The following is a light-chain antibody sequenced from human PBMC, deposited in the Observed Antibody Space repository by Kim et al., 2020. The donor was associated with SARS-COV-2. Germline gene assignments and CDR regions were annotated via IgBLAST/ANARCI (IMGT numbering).Light chain of an antibody. Sequence: QSALTQPASVSGSPGQSITISCTGTSSDVGDYNYVSWYQQHPGKVPKLMLYDVTKRPSGVPNRFSGSKSGNTASLTISGLQAEDEADYYCSSYTSSSTLVFGGGTQLTVL. J-gene: IGLJ2*01. V-gene: IGLV2-14*01. CDR1: SSDVGDYNY. CDR3: SSYTSSSTLV. CDR2: DVT.